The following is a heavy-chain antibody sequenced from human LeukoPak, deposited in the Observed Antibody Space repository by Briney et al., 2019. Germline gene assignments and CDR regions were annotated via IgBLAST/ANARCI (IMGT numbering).Heavy chain of an antibody. CDR3: ARELPYYFDY. D-gene: IGHD1-26*01. J-gene: IGHJ4*02. CDR2: IYSGGSI. Sequence: GGSLRLSCAASGFTVSSNYMSWVRQAPGKGLEWVSVIYSGGSIYYADSVKGRFTISRDNSKNSLYLQMNSLRAEDTAVYYCARELPYYFDYWGQGTLVTVSS. V-gene: IGHV3-66*01. CDR1: GFTVSSNY.